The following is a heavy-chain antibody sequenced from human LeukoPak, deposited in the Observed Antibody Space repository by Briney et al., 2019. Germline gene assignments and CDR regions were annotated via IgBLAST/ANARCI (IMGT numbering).Heavy chain of an antibody. CDR2: IKQDGSEK. V-gene: IGHV3-7*01. D-gene: IGHD2-2*01. J-gene: IGHJ4*02. CDR1: GFTLSSYW. CDR3: ARDIVVVPAGFDY. Sequence: GGSLRLSCAASGFTLSSYWMSWVRQAPGKGLEWVANIKQDGSEKYYADSVKGRFTISRDNAKNSLYLQMNSLRAEDTAVYYCARDIVVVPAGFDYWGQGTLVTVSS.